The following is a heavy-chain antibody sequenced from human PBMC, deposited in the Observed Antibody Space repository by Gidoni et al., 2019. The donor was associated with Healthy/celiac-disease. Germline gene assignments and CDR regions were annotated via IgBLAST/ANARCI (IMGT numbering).Heavy chain of an antibody. CDR1: GCSISSYY. Sequence: QVQLQESGPGLVKPSETLSLTCTVSGCSISSYYWSWIRQPPGKGLEWIGYIYYSGSTNYNPSLKSRVTISVDTSKNQFSLKLSSVTAADTAVYYCARDPVGATNYGMDVWGQGTTVTVSS. V-gene: IGHV4-59*01. D-gene: IGHD1-26*01. CDR3: ARDPVGATNYGMDV. J-gene: IGHJ6*02. CDR2: IYYSGST.